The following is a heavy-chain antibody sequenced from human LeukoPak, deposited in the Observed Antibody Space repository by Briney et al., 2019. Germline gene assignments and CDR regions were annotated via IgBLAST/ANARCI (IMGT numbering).Heavy chain of an antibody. V-gene: IGHV1-69*13. Sequence: SVTVSCKASGGTFSSYAISWVRQAPGQGLEWMGGIIPIFGTANYAQKFQGRVTITADESTSTAYMELSSLRSEDTAVYYCAREVVVVVPAASYYYYGMDVWGQGTTVTVSS. D-gene: IGHD2-2*01. CDR1: GGTFSSYA. CDR3: AREVVVVVPAASYYYYGMDV. CDR2: IIPIFGTA. J-gene: IGHJ6*02.